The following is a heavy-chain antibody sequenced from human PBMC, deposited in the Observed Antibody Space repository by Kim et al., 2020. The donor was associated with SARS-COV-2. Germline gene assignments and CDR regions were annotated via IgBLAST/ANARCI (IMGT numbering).Heavy chain of an antibody. D-gene: IGHD3-10*01. V-gene: IGHV3-23*01. CDR1: GFTFSSYA. CDR2: ISGSGGST. CDR3: AKDQGWDGHSYYYGSWSYFSWYFDL. J-gene: IGHJ2*01. Sequence: GGSLRLSCAASGFTFSSYAMSWVRQAPGKGLEWVSAISGSGGSTYYADSVKGRFTISRDNSKNTLYLQMNSLRAEDTAVYYCAKDQGWDGHSYYYGSWSYFSWYFDLWGRGTLVTVSS.